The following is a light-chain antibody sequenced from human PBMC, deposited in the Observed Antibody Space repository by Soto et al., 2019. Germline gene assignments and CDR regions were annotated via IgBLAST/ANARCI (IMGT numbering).Light chain of an antibody. J-gene: IGLJ2*01. Sequence: QSALTQPASVSGSPGQAITISCTGTSSDIGGYNYVSSYQQHTGKAPKLIIYDVSYRPSGVSNRFSGSTSGNTASLTISGLQAEDEADYYCSSYTDSRTLVFGGGTKLTVL. CDR1: SSDIGGYNY. CDR2: DVS. CDR3: SSYTDSRTLV. V-gene: IGLV2-14*03.